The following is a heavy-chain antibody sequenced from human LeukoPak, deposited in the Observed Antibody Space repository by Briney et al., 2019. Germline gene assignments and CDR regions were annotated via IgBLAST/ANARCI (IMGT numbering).Heavy chain of an antibody. CDR1: GYTFTAYY. D-gene: IGHD3-10*01. CDR2: INPDSGST. Sequence: ASVKVSCKASGYTFTAYYMHWVRQLPGQGLEWMAWINPDSGSTNFAQKFQGRITMTRDTSIATAYMELSRLTSDDTAVYYCARQRITMVKNAFDIWGQGTLVTVSS. CDR3: ARQRITMVKNAFDI. V-gene: IGHV1-2*02. J-gene: IGHJ3*02.